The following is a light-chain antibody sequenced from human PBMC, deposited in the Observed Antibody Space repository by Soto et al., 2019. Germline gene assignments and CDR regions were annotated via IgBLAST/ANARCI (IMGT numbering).Light chain of an antibody. J-gene: IGKJ3*01. CDR3: QQSYSTPFT. V-gene: IGKV1-39*01. CDR2: AAS. CDR1: QSINSY. Sequence: DIQMTQSPSSLSASVGDRVTITCRASQSINSYLNWFQQKPGKAPNLLIYAASSLQSGVPSRFSGSGSGTDFTLTISSLQPEDFATYYCQQSYSTPFTFGPGTKVDIE.